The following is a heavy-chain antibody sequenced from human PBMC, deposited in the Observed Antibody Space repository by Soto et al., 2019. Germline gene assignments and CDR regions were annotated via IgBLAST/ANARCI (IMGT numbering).Heavy chain of an antibody. Sequence: PGESLKISCQGSGYSFSTSWIGWVRQMPGKGLEWMGIIYPGDSDTRYSPSFQGQVTISADKSISTAFLQWNSLKASDTATYYCARTTIAGIRGYFDYWGQGTLVTVSS. D-gene: IGHD2-21*01. CDR1: GYSFSTSW. V-gene: IGHV5-51*01. CDR3: ARTTIAGIRGYFDY. CDR2: IYPGDSDT. J-gene: IGHJ4*02.